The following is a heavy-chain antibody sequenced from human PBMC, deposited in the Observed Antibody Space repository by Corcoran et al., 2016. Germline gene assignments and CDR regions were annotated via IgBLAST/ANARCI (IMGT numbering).Heavy chain of an antibody. J-gene: IGHJ4*02. CDR2: INPNSGGK. Sequence: QVQLVQSGAEVKKPGASVKVSCKASGYTFTGYDMRWVRQAPGQGLEWMGGINPNSGGKNYAQKFQGRVTMTRDTSISTAYMELSRLRSDDTAVDYCARDLGEVVVADWGQGTLVTVSS. CDR1: GYTFTGYD. CDR3: ARDLGEVVVAD. D-gene: IGHD2-15*01. V-gene: IGHV1-2*02.